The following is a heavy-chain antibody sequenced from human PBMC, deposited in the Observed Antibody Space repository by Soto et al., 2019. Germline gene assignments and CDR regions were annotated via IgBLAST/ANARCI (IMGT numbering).Heavy chain of an antibody. V-gene: IGHV1-18*01. D-gene: IGHD3-22*01. Sequence: QVQLVQSGAEVKKPGASVKVSCKASGDIFTSYGISCVRQAPGQGLEWMGWISAYNGNTNYAQKFQGRVTMTTDTSTSTAYMELRSLRSDDTAVYYCARDQEGITMIVGGTWGQGTLVTVSS. CDR2: ISAYNGNT. CDR1: GDIFTSYG. J-gene: IGHJ5*02. CDR3: ARDQEGITMIVGGT.